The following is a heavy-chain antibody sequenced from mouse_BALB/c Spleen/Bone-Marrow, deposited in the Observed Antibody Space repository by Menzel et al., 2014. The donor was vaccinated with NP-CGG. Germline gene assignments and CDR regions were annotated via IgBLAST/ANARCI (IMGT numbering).Heavy chain of an antibody. D-gene: IGHD1-1*01. Sequence: VHVKQSGPELVKPGASVKMSCKASGYTFTSYVMHWVKQKPGQGLEWIGYINPYNDGTKYNEKFKGKATLTSDKSSSTAYMELSSLTSEDSAVYYCAREGGYYGSLYAMDYWGQGTSVTVSS. V-gene: IGHV1-14*01. CDR2: INPYNDGT. CDR1: GYTFTSYV. CDR3: AREGGYYGSLYAMDY. J-gene: IGHJ4*01.